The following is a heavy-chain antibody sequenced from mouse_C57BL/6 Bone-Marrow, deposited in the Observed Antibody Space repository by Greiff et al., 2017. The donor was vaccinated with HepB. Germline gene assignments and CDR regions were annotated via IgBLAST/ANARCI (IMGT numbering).Heavy chain of an antibody. CDR3: ARWAAYSNYSYWYFDV. J-gene: IGHJ1*03. V-gene: IGHV1-69*01. Sequence: QVQLQQPGAELVMPGASVKLSCKASGYTFTSYWMHWVKQRPGQGLEWIGEIDPSDSYTNYNQKFKGKSTLTVDKSSSTAYMQLSSLTSEDSAVYYCARWAAYSNYSYWYFDVWGTGTTVTVSS. D-gene: IGHD2-5*01. CDR1: GYTFTSYW. CDR2: IDPSDSYT.